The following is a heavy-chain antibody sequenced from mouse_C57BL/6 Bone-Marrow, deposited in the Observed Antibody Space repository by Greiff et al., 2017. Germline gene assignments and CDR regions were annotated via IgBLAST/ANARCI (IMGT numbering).Heavy chain of an antibody. V-gene: IGHV1-19*01. J-gene: IGHJ4*01. Sequence: VQLQQSGPVLVKPGASVKMSCKASGYTFTDYYMNWVKQSHGKSLEWIGVINPYNGGTSYNQKFKGKATLTVDKSSSTAYMELNSLTSEDSAVYYCARYYYGSSPDFDAMDYWGQGTSVTVSS. CDR1: GYTFTDYY. D-gene: IGHD1-1*01. CDR3: ARYYYGSSPDFDAMDY. CDR2: INPYNGGT.